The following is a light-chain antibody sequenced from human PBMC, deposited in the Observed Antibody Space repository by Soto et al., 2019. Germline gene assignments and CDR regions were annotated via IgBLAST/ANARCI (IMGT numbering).Light chain of an antibody. CDR1: QIISSA. J-gene: IGKJ1*01. CDR3: QQSYTTPT. V-gene: IGKV1-39*01. Sequence: DIQITQSPSSLSSSIGDRVTITCLASQIISSALNWYQHKPVKAPNLLIRAASSLQSGVPSRFSGSGSGTDFTLTISSLQPEDVATYYCQQSYTTPTFGQGTKVDIK. CDR2: AAS.